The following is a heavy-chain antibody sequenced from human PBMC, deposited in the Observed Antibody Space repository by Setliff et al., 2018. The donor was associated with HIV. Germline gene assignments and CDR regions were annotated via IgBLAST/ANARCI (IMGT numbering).Heavy chain of an antibody. CDR2: ISSSAGST. J-gene: IGHJ6*03. D-gene: IGHD2-2*01. Sequence: PGGSLRLSCAASGFTFSSYAMSWVRQTPGKGLGWVSFISSSAGSTYYSDSVKGRFTISRDNSKNSLYLEMSSLTNEDTAVYYCAKSCDVPSKPGPYYYSMDVWGKGTTVTVSS. V-gene: IGHV3-23*01. CDR3: AKSCDVPSKPGPYYYSMDV. CDR1: GFTFSSYA.